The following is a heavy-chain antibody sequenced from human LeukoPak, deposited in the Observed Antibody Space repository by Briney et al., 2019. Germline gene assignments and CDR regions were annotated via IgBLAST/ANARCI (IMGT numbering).Heavy chain of an antibody. CDR3: ARDSDGSGSYELSWFDP. CDR2: INAYNGNT. Sequence: GASVKVSCKASGYTFIDYYLHWVRQAPGQGLEWMGWINAYNGNTNYAQKLQGRVTMTTDTSTSTAYMELRSLRSDDTAVYYCARDSDGSGSYELSWFDPWGQGTLVTVSS. V-gene: IGHV1-18*04. D-gene: IGHD3-10*01. J-gene: IGHJ5*02. CDR1: GYTFIDYY.